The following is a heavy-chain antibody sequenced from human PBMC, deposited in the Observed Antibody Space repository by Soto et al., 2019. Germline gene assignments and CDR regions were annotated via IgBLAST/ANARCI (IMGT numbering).Heavy chain of an antibody. V-gene: IGHV1-18*01. D-gene: IGHD4-17*01. J-gene: IGHJ4*02. CDR2: ISAYNGNT. CDR1: GYTFTSYG. CDR3: ARDRLWDYGDYGIDY. Sequence: QVQLVQSGAEVKKPGASVKVSCKASGYTFTSYGISWVRQAPGQGLEWMGWISAYNGNTNYAQKLQGRVTMTTDTSTSTAYRERRSLRSDVTAVYYCARDRLWDYGDYGIDYWGQGTLVTVSS.